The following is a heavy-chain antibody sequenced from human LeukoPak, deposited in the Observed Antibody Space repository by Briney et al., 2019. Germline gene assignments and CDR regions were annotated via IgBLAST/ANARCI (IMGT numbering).Heavy chain of an antibody. V-gene: IGHV3-48*01. CDR3: ASTTGYCSSTSCYDVFDY. Sequence: GGSLRLSCAASGFTFSYSSMNWVRQAPGKGLEWVSYISSSSYTIYYADSVKGRFTISRDNAKNSLYLQMNSLRAEDTAVYYCASTTGYCSSTSCYDVFDYWGQGTLVTVSS. J-gene: IGHJ4*02. CDR1: GFTFSYSS. CDR2: ISSSSYTI. D-gene: IGHD2-2*01.